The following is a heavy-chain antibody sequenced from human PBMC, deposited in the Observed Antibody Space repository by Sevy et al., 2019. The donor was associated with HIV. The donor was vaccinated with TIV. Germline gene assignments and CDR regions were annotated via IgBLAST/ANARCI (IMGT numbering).Heavy chain of an antibody. Sequence: GESLRLSCVVSGLTFSSDSMNWVRQAPGKGLEWLAYISSSSRTIYYADSVEGRFTISRDNDKKSVFLQMNNLRDEDSATYCARDVDTPFVRSFDSWGQGTLVTVSS. CDR1: GLTFSSDS. D-gene: IGHD5-18*01. V-gene: IGHV3-48*02. J-gene: IGHJ4*02. CDR3: ARDVDTPFVRSFDS. CDR2: ISSSSRTI.